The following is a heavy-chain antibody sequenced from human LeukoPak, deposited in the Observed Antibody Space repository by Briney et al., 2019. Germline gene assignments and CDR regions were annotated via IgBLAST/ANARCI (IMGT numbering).Heavy chain of an antibody. Sequence: GASVKVSCKASGGTFSSYAISWVRQAPGQGLEWMGGIIPIFGTANYAQKFQGRVTITADKSTSTAYMELSSLRSEDTAVYYCARSPSAIGATLAAEGVFDYWGQGTLVTVSS. CDR3: ARSPSAIGATLAAEGVFDY. CDR2: IIPIFGTA. V-gene: IGHV1-69*06. CDR1: GGTFSSYA. D-gene: IGHD3-3*01. J-gene: IGHJ4*02.